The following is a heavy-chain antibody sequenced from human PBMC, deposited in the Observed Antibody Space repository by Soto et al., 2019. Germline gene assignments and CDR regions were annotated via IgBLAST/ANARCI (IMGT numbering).Heavy chain of an antibody. CDR1: GGSLSSGGYY. CDR2: IYYSGST. D-gene: IGHD6-6*01. Sequence: SETLSLTCTVSGGSLSSGGYYWSWLRQHPGKGLEWIGYIYYSGSTYYNPSLKSRVTISLDTSKNQFSLKLSSVTAADTAVYYCARDRDDSSSSGRYYFDYWGQGTLVTVSS. V-gene: IGHV4-31*03. J-gene: IGHJ4*02. CDR3: ARDRDDSSSSGRYYFDY.